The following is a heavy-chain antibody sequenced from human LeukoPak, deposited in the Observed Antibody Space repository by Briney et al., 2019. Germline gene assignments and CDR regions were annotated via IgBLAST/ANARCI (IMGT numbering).Heavy chain of an antibody. J-gene: IGHJ6*03. V-gene: IGHV4-34*01. CDR1: GGSFSGYY. D-gene: IGHD3-10*01. CDR3: ARARWDYGSGSYYMVQGYYYYYTDV. Sequence: SETLSLTCAVYGGSFSGYYWSWIRQPPGKGLEWIGEINHSGSTNYNPSLKSRVTISVDTSKDQFSLKLSSVTAADTAVYYCARARWDYGSGSYYMVQGYYYYYTDVWGKGTTVTVSS. CDR2: INHSGST.